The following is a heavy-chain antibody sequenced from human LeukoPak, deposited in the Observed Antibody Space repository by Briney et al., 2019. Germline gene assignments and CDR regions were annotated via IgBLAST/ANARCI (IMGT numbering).Heavy chain of an antibody. J-gene: IGHJ6*02. CDR3: ARVGYFYYDVDV. V-gene: IGHV4-30-2*01. Sequence: NTSETLSLTCAVSGGSISSGGYSWGWIRQPPGKGLEWIGYIYHSGSTCFNPSLKSRVTISLDRSKNQFSLKLSSVTAADTAVYYCARVGYFYYDVDVWGQGTTVTVSS. CDR1: GGSISSGGYS. CDR2: IYHSGST.